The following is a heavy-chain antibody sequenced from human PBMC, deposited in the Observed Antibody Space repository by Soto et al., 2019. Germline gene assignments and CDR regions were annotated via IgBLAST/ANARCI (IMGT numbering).Heavy chain of an antibody. V-gene: IGHV4-31*11. CDR3: ARDYMVVTAISLYNWFDP. Sequence: SETLSLTCAVSGGSISSGGYYWSWIRQHPGKGLEWIGYIYYSGSTYYNPSLKSRVTISVDTSKNQFSLKLSSVTAADTAVYYCARDYMVVTAISLYNWFDPWGQGTLVTVSS. CDR1: GGSISSGGYY. CDR2: IYYSGST. D-gene: IGHD2-21*02. J-gene: IGHJ5*02.